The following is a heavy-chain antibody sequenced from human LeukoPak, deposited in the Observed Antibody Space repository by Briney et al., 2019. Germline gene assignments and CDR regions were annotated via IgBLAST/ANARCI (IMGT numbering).Heavy chain of an antibody. CDR2: IIPIFGTA. V-gene: IGHV1-69*13. Sequence: SVKVSCKASGGTFSSCAISWVRQAPGQGLEWMGGIIPIFGTANYAQKFQGRVTITADESTSTAYMELSRLRSDDTAVYYCARSPDILTGENFDYWGQGTLVTVSS. D-gene: IGHD3-9*01. CDR1: GGTFSSCA. CDR3: ARSPDILTGENFDY. J-gene: IGHJ4*02.